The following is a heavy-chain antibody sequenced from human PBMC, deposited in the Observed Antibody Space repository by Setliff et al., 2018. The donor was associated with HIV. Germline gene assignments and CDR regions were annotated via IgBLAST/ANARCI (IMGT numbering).Heavy chain of an antibody. Sequence: SETLSLTCSVSGVSTSSSTFYWSWIRQPAGKGLEWIGHVYARGNTNYNPSLKSRVTISVDTSKSQFSLKLSSVTAADTAVYYCARDRYGDYAYFDYWGQGTLVTVSS. V-gene: IGHV4-61*09. CDR1: GVSTSSSTFY. J-gene: IGHJ4*02. CDR2: VYARGNT. D-gene: IGHD4-17*01. CDR3: ARDRYGDYAYFDY.